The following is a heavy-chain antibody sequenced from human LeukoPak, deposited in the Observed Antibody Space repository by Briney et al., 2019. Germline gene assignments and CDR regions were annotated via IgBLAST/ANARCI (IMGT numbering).Heavy chain of an antibody. CDR1: GFTFSSYG. CDR2: ISGSGGST. CDR3: AGHYDSSGYRVDVFDI. Sequence: GGSLRLSCAASGFTFSSYGMSWVRQAPGKGLEWVSAISGSGGSTYYADSVKGRFTISRDNAKNSLYLQMNCLRAEDTAVYYCAGHYDSSGYRVDVFDIWGQGTMVTVSS. D-gene: IGHD3-22*01. J-gene: IGHJ3*02. V-gene: IGHV3-23*01.